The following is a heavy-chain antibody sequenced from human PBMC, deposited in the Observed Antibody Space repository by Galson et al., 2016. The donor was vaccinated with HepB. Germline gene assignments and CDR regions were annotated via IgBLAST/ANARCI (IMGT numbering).Heavy chain of an antibody. Sequence: SLRLSCAASGFTFSSYSMNWVRQAPGKGLEWVSYISSSSSTIYYADSVKGRFTISRDNSKNTLYLQMNSLRAEDTAVYYCAKDGRSGYPPSYFAGYYFDYWGQGTLVTVSS. V-gene: IGHV3-48*01. CDR3: AKDGRSGYPPSYFAGYYFDY. J-gene: IGHJ4*02. CDR1: GFTFSSYS. CDR2: ISSSSSTI. D-gene: IGHD1-26*01.